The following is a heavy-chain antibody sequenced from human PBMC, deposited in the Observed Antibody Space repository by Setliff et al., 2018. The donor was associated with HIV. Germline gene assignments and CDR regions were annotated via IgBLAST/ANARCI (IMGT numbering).Heavy chain of an antibody. Sequence: SETLSLTCAVYGGSFSGYYWSWIRQPPGKGLEWIGEINHSGSTNYNPSLKSRVTISVDTSKNQLSLKLSSVTAADTAVYYCARGRSGSYRRYYYYMDVWGKGTTVTVSS. CDR1: GGSFSGYY. J-gene: IGHJ6*03. D-gene: IGHD1-26*01. CDR3: ARGRSGSYRRYYYYMDV. V-gene: IGHV4-34*01. CDR2: INHSGST.